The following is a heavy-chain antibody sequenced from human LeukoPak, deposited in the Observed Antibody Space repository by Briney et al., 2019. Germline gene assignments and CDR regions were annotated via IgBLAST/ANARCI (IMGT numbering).Heavy chain of an antibody. D-gene: IGHD3-16*01. V-gene: IGHV4-34*01. Sequence: PSETLSLTCAVYGGSFSGYYWSWIRQPPGKGLEWIGEINHSGSTNYNPSLKSRVTISVDTSKNQFSLKLSSVTAADTAVYYCARGRGITFGGVSFFRKWFDPWGQGTQVTVSS. J-gene: IGHJ5*02. CDR2: INHSGST. CDR3: ARGRGITFGGVSFFRKWFDP. CDR1: GGSFSGYY.